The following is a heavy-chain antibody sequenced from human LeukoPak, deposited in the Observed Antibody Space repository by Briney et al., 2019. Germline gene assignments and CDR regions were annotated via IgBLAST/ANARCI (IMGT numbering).Heavy chain of an antibody. CDR3: AKDYYDSSGYYYGRYFDY. CDR2: IRYDGSNK. V-gene: IGHV3-30*02. D-gene: IGHD3-22*01. J-gene: IGHJ4*02. Sequence: GGSLRLSCAASGFTFSSYGMHWVRQAPGKGLEWVAFIRYDGSNKYYADSVKGRFTISRDNSKNTLYLQMNSLGAEDTAVYYCAKDYYDSSGYYYGRYFDYWGQGTLVTVSS. CDR1: GFTFSSYG.